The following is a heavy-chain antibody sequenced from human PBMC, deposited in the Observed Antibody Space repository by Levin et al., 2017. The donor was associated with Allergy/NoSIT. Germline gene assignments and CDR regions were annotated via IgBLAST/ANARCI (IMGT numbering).Heavy chain of an antibody. CDR1: GFTFNNYV. J-gene: IGHJ3*02. V-gene: IGHV3-23*01. CDR3: VKDHFRMNKVYDAFDI. CDR2: TSGGLVDA. D-gene: IGHD5/OR15-5a*01. Sequence: GGSLRLSCAASGFTFNNYVMSWVRQAPGRGLEWVSTSGGLVDAYYTDSVKGRFTISRDNSRSTLYLQINSLRADDTAVYYCVKDHFRMNKVYDAFDIWGQGTMVTVSS.